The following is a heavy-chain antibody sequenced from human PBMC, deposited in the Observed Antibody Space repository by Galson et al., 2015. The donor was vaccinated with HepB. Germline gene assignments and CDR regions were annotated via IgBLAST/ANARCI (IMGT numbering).Heavy chain of an antibody. CDR3: ARDVHDHSSGAIDY. J-gene: IGHJ4*02. CDR1: GFHFSDHG. Sequence: SLRLSCAVSGFHFSDHGMHWVRQAPGKGLEWVAVIWYDGLTQYYADSVKGRFTISRDNPKNTMWLQMHSLRAEDTAVYYCARDVHDHSSGAIDYWGQGTLVTVSS. CDR2: IWYDGLTQ. D-gene: IGHD3-22*01. V-gene: IGHV3-33*08.